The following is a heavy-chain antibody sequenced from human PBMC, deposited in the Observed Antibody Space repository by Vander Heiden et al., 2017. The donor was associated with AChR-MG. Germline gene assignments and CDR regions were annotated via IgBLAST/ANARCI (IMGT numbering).Heavy chain of an antibody. D-gene: IGHD2-2*01. CDR1: GYTFTGYY. V-gene: IGHV1-2*02. J-gene: IGHJ4*02. CDR3: ARIPPRRYCSSTSCYKGGFDY. Sequence: QVQLVQSGAEVKKPGASVKVSCKASGYTFTGYYMPWVRQAPGQGLEWMGWINPNSGGTNYAQKFQGRVTMTRDTSISTAYMELSRLRSDDTAVYYCARIPPRRYCSSTSCYKGGFDYWGQGTLVTVSS. CDR2: INPNSGGT.